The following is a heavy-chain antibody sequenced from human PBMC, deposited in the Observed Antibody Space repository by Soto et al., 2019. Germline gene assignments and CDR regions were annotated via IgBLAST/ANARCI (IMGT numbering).Heavy chain of an antibody. CDR3: ARETYGDYVGYFDP. CDR1: GESFSGYY. J-gene: IGHJ5*02. Sequence: SETLSLTCAVYGESFSGYYWTWIRQPPREGLEWIGEVDRGGSTNYNPSLQSRVIISVDRSKNQFSLKVRSVTAADTAVYYCARETYGDYVGYFDPWGQGIQVTVSS. D-gene: IGHD4-17*01. V-gene: IGHV4-34*01. CDR2: VDRGGST.